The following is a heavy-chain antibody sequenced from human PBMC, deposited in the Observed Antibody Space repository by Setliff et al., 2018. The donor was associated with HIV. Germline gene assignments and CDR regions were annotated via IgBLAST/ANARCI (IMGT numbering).Heavy chain of an antibody. CDR1: GGSISSDDYY. Sequence: SETLSLTCTVSGGSISSDDYYWNWIRQPPGKGLEWIGYIYYTGSTNYNPSLKSRLTISVDTSKNQFSLKLRSVTAADTAVYFCARGGAVSADFDSWGQGTLVTVSS. CDR2: IYYTGST. D-gene: IGHD3-16*01. J-gene: IGHJ5*01. CDR3: ARGGAVSADFDS. V-gene: IGHV4-61*08.